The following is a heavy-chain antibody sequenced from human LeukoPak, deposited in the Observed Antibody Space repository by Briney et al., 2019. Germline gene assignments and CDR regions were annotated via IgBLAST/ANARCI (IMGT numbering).Heavy chain of an antibody. V-gene: IGHV1-2*02. CDR1: GYTFTGYY. CDR3: ARLITGTTGTYFDY. J-gene: IGHJ4*02. Sequence: ASVKVSCKASGYTFTGYYMHWVRQAPGQGLEWMGWINPNSGGTNYAQKFQGRVTMTRDTSISTAYMELSRLRSDDTAVYYCARLITGTTGTYFDYWGQGTLVTVSS. D-gene: IGHD1-20*01. CDR2: INPNSGGT.